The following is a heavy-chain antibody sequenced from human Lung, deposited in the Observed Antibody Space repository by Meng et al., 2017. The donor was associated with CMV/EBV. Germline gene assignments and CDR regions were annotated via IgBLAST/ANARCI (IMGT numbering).Heavy chain of an antibody. V-gene: IGHV4-39*01. CDR3: ARHLRGYSWPKSD. CDR1: DVSISNSSFF. J-gene: IGHJ4*02. D-gene: IGHD1-26*01. CDR2: FFHSGDT. Sequence: SETXSLXXTVSDVSISNSSFFWGWIRQPPGKGLEWIGSFFHSGDTYSNPSLRSRVAISVDTSKNQFSLRLNSVTATDTAVYYCARHLRGYSWPKSDWGQGTLVXVSS.